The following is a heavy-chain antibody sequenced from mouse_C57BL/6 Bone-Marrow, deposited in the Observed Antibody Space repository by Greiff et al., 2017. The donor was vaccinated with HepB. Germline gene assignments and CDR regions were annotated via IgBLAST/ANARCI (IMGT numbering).Heavy chain of an antibody. Sequence: QVQLQQPGTELVKPGASVKLSCKASGYTFTSYWMHWVKQRPGRGLEWIGNINPSNGGTNYNEKFKSKATLTVDKSSSTAYMQRSSLTSEDSAVYYCARKKKSFAWFAYWGKGTLVTVAA. CDR3: ARKKKSFAWFAY. V-gene: IGHV1-53*01. J-gene: IGHJ3*01. CDR2: INPSNGGT. CDR1: GYTFTSYW.